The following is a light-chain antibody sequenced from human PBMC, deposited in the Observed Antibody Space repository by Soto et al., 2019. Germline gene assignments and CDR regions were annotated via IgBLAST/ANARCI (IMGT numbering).Light chain of an antibody. V-gene: IGKV3-20*01. Sequence: ESVLTQSPGTLSLSPGERATLSCRAGQSVSSNSLAWYQQKPGQAPRLLIYGASSRATGTPDRFSGSGSGTDFTLTISRLEPEDFAVYYCQQFGGSPPSWTFGQGTKVEI. CDR3: QQFGGSPPSWT. CDR1: QSVSSNS. J-gene: IGKJ1*01. CDR2: GAS.